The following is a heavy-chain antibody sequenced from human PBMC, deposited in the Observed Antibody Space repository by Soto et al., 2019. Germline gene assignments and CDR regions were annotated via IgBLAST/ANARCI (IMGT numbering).Heavy chain of an antibody. V-gene: IGHV1-69*06. J-gene: IGHJ4*02. Sequence: QVQLVQSWAEVKKPGSSVKVSCKASGDTFSSYAISWVRQAPGQGLEWMGGIIPILGTPNYAQKFQGRVTISADKSTSTAYMELSSLRSEDTAVYYCARERSRYDRSGYYRPDYWGQGTLVTVSS. CDR3: ARERSRYDRSGYYRPDY. CDR1: GDTFSSYA. D-gene: IGHD3-22*01. CDR2: IIPILGTP.